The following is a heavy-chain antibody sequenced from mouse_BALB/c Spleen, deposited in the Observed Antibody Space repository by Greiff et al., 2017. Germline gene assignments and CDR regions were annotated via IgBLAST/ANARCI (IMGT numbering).Heavy chain of an antibody. CDR1: GFTFSSYG. CDR3: ARQDYGSYYAMDY. CDR2: ISSGGSYT. J-gene: IGHJ4*01. D-gene: IGHD1-1*01. V-gene: IGHV5-6*01. Sequence: EVKVVESGGDLVKPGGSLKLSCAASGFTFSSYGMSWVRQTPDKRLEWVATISSGGSYTYYPDSVKGRFTISRDNAKNTLYLQMSSLKSEDTAMYYCARQDYGSYYAMDYWGQGTSVTVSS.